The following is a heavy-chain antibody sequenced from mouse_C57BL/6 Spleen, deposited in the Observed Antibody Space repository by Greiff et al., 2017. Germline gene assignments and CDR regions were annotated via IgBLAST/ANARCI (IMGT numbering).Heavy chain of an antibody. D-gene: IGHD2-4*01. V-gene: IGHV14-3*01. CDR3: ARSDYDYFDY. CDR1: GFNIKNTY. Sequence: EVQLQQSVAELVRPGASVKLSCTASGFNIKNTYMHWVKQRPEQGLEWIGRIDPANGNTKYAPKFKGKSTLTVNKSSSTAYMQLSSLTSEDSAVYYCARSDYDYFDYWGQGTTLTVSS. CDR2: IDPANGNT. J-gene: IGHJ2*01.